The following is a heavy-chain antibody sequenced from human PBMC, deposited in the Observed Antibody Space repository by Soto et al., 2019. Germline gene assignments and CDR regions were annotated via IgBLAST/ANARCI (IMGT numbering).Heavy chain of an antibody. CDR3: ARALTGDPVSMDV. V-gene: IGHV4-30-2*01. CDR1: GGSISSGGYS. CDR2: IYHSGST. D-gene: IGHD7-27*01. Sequence: PSETLSLTCAVSGGSISSGGYSLSWLRQPPGKGLEWIGYIYHSGSTYYNPSLKSRVTISVDRSKNQFSLKLSSVTAADTAVYYCARALTGDPVSMDVWGQGTTVTVSS. J-gene: IGHJ6*02.